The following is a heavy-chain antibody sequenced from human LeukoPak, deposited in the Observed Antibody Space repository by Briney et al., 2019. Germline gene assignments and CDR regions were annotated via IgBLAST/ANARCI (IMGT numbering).Heavy chain of an antibody. J-gene: IGHJ4*02. D-gene: IGHD3-9*01. CDR3: ARESGYDILTGLRQYYFDY. CDR1: GGSVTSGGYY. Sequence: SETLSLTCTVSGGSVTSGGYYWSWIRQPPGKGLEWIGYIYYSGSTYYNPSLKSRVTISVDTSKNQFSLKLSSVTAADTAVYYCARESGYDILTGLRQYYFDYWGQGTLVTVSS. V-gene: IGHV4-31*03. CDR2: IYYSGST.